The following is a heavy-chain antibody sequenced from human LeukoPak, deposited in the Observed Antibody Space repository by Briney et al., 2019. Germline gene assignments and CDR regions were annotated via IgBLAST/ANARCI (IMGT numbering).Heavy chain of an antibody. CDR2: MNPNSGNT. CDR3: ARGHSGTTGFDY. D-gene: IGHD1-7*01. Sequence: ASVKVSCKASGYTFTSYDINWVRQATGQGLEWTGWMNPNSGNTGYAQKFQGRVTMTRNTSISTAYMELSSLRSEDTAVYYCARGHSGTTGFDYWGQGTLVTVSS. V-gene: IGHV1-8*01. CDR1: GYTFTSYD. J-gene: IGHJ4*02.